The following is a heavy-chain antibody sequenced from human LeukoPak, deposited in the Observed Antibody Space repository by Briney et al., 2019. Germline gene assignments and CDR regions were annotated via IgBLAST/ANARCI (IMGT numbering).Heavy chain of an antibody. Sequence: PGGPLRLSCAASGFTFSSYSMNWVRQAPGKGLEWVSYIRNSCSTMYYADSVKGRFTISRDNAKNSLYLQMNSLRAEDTAMYYCARADYDGSGNYYTSDYWGQGTLVTVSS. CDR1: GFTFSSYS. D-gene: IGHD3-10*01. V-gene: IGHV3-48*01. CDR3: ARADYDGSGNYYTSDY. CDR2: IRNSCSTM. J-gene: IGHJ4*02.